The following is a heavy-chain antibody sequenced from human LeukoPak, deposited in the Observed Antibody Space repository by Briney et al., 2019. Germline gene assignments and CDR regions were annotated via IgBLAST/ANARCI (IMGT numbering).Heavy chain of an antibody. CDR3: ARGRGYYYADY. Sequence: GGSLTLSCAASGFTFSTYEMNWVRQAPGKGLEWVSYMSTSGTTIYYADSVKGRFTISRDNAKSSLYLQMNSLRAEDTAVYYCARGRGYYYADYWGQGTLVTVSS. CDR2: MSTSGTTI. V-gene: IGHV3-48*03. D-gene: IGHD3-22*01. J-gene: IGHJ4*02. CDR1: GFTFSTYE.